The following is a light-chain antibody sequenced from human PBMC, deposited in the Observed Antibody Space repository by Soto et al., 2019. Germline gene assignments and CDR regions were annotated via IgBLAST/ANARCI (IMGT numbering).Light chain of an antibody. CDR3: QHYNSYWA. Sequence: DIQMTQSPSTLSASVGDRVTITCRASQSISYWLAWYQQKPGKAPNLLIYKASTLESGVPSGFSGSGSGTEFTLTISSLQPDDFATYYCQHYNSYWAFGQGTKVEIK. CDR1: QSISYW. V-gene: IGKV1-5*03. J-gene: IGKJ1*01. CDR2: KAS.